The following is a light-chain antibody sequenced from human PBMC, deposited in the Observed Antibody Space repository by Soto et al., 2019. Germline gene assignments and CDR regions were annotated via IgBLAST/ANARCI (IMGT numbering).Light chain of an antibody. V-gene: IGLV1-44*01. CDR2: SNI. CDR1: SSNIGSNT. CDR3: AAWDDSLNGVV. J-gene: IGLJ2*01. Sequence: QSVLTQPPSASGTPGQRVTISCSGSSSNIGSNTVNWYQHLPGTAPKLLIYSNIQRPSGLPDRFSGSKSGTSASLAISGLQSEDEADYYCAAWDDSLNGVVFGGGTKLTVL.